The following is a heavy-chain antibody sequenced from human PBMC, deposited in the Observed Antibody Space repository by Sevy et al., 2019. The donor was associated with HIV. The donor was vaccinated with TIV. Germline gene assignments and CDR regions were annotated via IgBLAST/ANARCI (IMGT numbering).Heavy chain of an antibody. V-gene: IGHV3-7*01. CDR1: GFTFSSYW. Sequence: GGSLRLSCAASGFTFSSYWMSWVRQAPGKGPEWVANIKQDGSEKYYVDSVKGRFTISRDNAKNSLYLQMNSLRAEDTAVYYCAREMMIPAYDYWGQGTLVTVSS. D-gene: IGHD3-16*01. J-gene: IGHJ4*02. CDR2: IKQDGSEK. CDR3: AREMMIPAYDY.